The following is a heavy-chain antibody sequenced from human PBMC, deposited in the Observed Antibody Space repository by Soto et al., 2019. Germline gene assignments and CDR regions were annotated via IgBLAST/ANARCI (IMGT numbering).Heavy chain of an antibody. CDR2: LIPIFGTT. CDR1: GGTFSSYA. D-gene: IGHD3-10*01. CDR3: AREGRVTTGRAVIRSGMDV. Sequence: QMQMVQYGAEVNKPGSSVNVSCTASGGTFSSYAISWVLQAHGQGLEWLGELIPIFGTTKSAQNIQGRVTLTADKATSTAYMELSSLGSEDTAVYYCAREGRVTTGRAVIRSGMDVWGQVTTVTVSS. V-gene: IGHV1-69*06. J-gene: IGHJ6*02.